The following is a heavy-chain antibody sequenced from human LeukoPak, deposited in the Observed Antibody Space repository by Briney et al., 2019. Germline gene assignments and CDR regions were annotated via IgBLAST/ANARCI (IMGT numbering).Heavy chain of an antibody. D-gene: IGHD2-15*01. J-gene: IGHJ4*02. CDR3: AKTTTGYSSGRYPAWPIDY. Sequence: GGSLRLSCAASGFTFGSYAMYWVRQAPGKGLEWVSGIFGSGGSAHYADSVKGRFTISRDNSKNTVYLQMDSLRVEDTAIYYCAKTTTGYSSGRYPAWPIDYWGRGTLVTVSS. V-gene: IGHV3-23*01. CDR1: GFTFGSYA. CDR2: IFGSGGSA.